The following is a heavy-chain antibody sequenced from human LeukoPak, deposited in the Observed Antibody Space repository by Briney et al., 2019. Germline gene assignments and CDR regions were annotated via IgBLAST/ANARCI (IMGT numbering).Heavy chain of an antibody. J-gene: IGHJ4*02. CDR3: IRGALTGQISAFDY. D-gene: IGHD3-9*01. CDR2: INSDGTTT. Sequence: RTGESLRLSCAVSGFTFRTYWMHWVRQGPGKGLEWVSRINSDGTTTTYADPVQGRFAISRDNAKNTVYLQLNNMRVEDTGVYYCIRGALTGQISAFDYWGQGSLVTVST. V-gene: IGHV3-74*01. CDR1: GFTFRTYW.